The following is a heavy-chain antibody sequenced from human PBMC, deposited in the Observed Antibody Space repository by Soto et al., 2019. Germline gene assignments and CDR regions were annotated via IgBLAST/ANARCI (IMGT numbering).Heavy chain of an antibody. CDR2: VIPILGTA. CDR3: ASGYSNFGVFDY. D-gene: IGHD4-4*01. V-gene: IGHV1-69*12. J-gene: IGHJ4*02. Sequence: QVQLVQSGAEVKKPWSSVKVSCKASGGTFSSYAISWVRQAPGQGLEWLGGVIPILGTANYAQKFQGRVTITADESTSTAYMELSSLRSEDTAVYYCASGYSNFGVFDYWGQGTLVTVSS. CDR1: GGTFSSYA.